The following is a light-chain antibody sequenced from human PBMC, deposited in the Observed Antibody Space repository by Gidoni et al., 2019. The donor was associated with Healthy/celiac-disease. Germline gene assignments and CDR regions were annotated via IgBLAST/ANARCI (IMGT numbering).Light chain of an antibody. CDR1: QSVSSY. V-gene: IGKV3-11*01. Sequence: ELLFTPSPATLSLSPGKSATLSCRASQSVSSYLAWYQQKPGQAPRLPIHEASNRATGIPARFRGSGSGTDFTLTISSLEPEDVAVDYCQQRSNWPPITFGQGTRLEIK. CDR2: EAS. CDR3: QQRSNWPPIT. J-gene: IGKJ5*01.